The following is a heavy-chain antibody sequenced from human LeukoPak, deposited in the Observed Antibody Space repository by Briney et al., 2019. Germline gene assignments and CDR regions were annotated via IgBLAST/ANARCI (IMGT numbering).Heavy chain of an antibody. Sequence: GGSLRLSCAGSGLIVSSSYTCWVRQAPGKGLEWVSVIYTEGNTYYADSVKGRFTISRDNAKNSLYLQMNSLRAEDTAVYYCARDSSSAFDYWAREPWSPSPQ. CDR1: GLIVSSSY. J-gene: IGHJ4*02. D-gene: IGHD6-6*01. V-gene: IGHV3-53*01. CDR3: ARDSSSAFDY. CDR2: IYTEGNT.